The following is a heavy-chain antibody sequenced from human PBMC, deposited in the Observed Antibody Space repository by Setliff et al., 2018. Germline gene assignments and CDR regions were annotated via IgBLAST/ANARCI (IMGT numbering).Heavy chain of an antibody. CDR2: ISSSSSTI. V-gene: IGHV3-48*04. CDR1: GFTFSSYS. D-gene: IGHD6-13*01. Sequence: GGSLRLSCAASGFTFSSYSMNWVRQAPGKGLEWVSYISSSSSTIYYADSVKGRFTISRDNAKNSLYLQMNSLRAEDTAVYYCAESGRGAAAGPLHYWGQGTLVTVSS. J-gene: IGHJ4*02. CDR3: AESGRGAAAGPLHY.